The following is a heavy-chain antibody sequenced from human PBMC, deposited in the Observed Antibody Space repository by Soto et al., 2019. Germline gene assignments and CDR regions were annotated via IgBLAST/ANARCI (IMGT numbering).Heavy chain of an antibody. CDR1: GGSFSGYY. CDR2: INHSGST. V-gene: IGHV4-34*01. D-gene: IGHD2-21*01. Sequence: ASETLSLTCAVYGGSFSGYYWSWIRQPPGKGLEWIGEINHSGSTNYNPSLKSRVTISVDTSKNQFSLKLSSVTAADTAVYYCARELRALVAVPSTSYYGMASWGQGPPV. J-gene: IGHJ6*02. CDR3: ARELRALVAVPSTSYYGMAS.